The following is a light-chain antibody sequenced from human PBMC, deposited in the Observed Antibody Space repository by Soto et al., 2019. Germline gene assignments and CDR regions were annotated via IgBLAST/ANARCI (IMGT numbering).Light chain of an antibody. Sequence: QSALTQPATVSGSPGQSIAISCTGTSSDVGGYNFVSWYQQHPDTAPKLLIYDVSKRPSGVSNRFSGSKSGTTASLTISGLQAEDEADYYCASYTTSDTEVFGTGTKLNVL. CDR2: DVS. CDR1: SSDVGGYNF. J-gene: IGLJ1*01. CDR3: ASYTTSDTEV. V-gene: IGLV2-14*01.